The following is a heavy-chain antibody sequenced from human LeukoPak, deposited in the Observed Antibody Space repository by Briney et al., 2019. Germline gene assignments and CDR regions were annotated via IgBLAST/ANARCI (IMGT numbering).Heavy chain of an antibody. Sequence: GGSLRLSCAASGFTFSSYAMSWVRQAPGKGLDWVSGISGSGGSTNHADSVKGRFTISRDNSKNTLYLQMNSLRAEDTALYYCAKGGGFSSSWLANWFDPWGQGTLVTVSS. CDR1: GFTFSSYA. CDR3: AKGGGFSSSWLANWFDP. V-gene: IGHV3-23*01. J-gene: IGHJ5*02. D-gene: IGHD6-6*01. CDR2: ISGSGGST.